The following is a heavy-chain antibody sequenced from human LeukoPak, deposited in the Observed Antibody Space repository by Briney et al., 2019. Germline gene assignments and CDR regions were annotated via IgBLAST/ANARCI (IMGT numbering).Heavy chain of an antibody. CDR3: ARDRGYYDSSGYLSFDY. CDR1: GDSIISNSDY. Sequence: PSETLSLTCTVSGDSIISNSDYWGWIRQPPGKGLEWIGYIYYSGSTNYNPSLKSRVTISVDTSKNQFSLKLSSVTAADTAVYYCARDRGYYDSSGYLSFDYWGQGTLVTVSS. CDR2: IYYSGST. J-gene: IGHJ4*02. V-gene: IGHV4-61*01. D-gene: IGHD3-22*01.